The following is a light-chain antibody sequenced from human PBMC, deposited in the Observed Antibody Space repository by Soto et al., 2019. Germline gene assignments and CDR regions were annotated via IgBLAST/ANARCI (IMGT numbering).Light chain of an antibody. CDR1: QSISNW. CDR2: YAS. J-gene: IGKJ1*01. CDR3: QQDNRSPWT. Sequence: DIQMTQSPSTLSASVGDRVTITCRASQSISNWLAWYQQKPGKAPKLLIYYASSLASGVPTRFSGSGSGTEYTLTISSLQPVDFATYYCQQDNRSPWTFGQGTKVEIK. V-gene: IGKV1-5*01.